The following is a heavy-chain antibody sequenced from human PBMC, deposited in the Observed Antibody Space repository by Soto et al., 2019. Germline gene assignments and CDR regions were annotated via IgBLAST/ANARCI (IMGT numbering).Heavy chain of an antibody. V-gene: IGHV1-18*01. Sequence: GASVKVCCETSVYTFTSYAIRWGRHDHGQGLEWMGWISAYNGNTNSAQNLQGRATMTTDTSTSTAYMELRSLRSEDTAVYYCARVTAAGSSDFDYWGQGTLVTVSS. J-gene: IGHJ4*02. CDR1: VYTFTSYA. CDR2: ISAYNGNT. CDR3: ARVTAAGSSDFDY. D-gene: IGHD6-13*01.